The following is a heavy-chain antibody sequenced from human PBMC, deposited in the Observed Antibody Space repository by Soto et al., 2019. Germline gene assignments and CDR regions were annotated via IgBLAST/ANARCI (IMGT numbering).Heavy chain of an antibody. CDR2: INHSGST. CDR3: ARSPYYYGSGSYYPYGMDV. Sequence: SETLALTCAVYGGSFSVYYWSWIRQPPGKGLEWIGEINHSGSTNYNPSLKSRVTISVDTSKNQFSLKLSSVTAADTAVYYCARSPYYYGSGSYYPYGMDVWGQGTTVTVSS. CDR1: GGSFSVYY. J-gene: IGHJ6*02. D-gene: IGHD3-10*01. V-gene: IGHV4-34*01.